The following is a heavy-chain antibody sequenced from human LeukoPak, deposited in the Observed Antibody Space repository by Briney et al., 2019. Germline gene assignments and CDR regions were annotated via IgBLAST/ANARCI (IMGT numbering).Heavy chain of an antibody. V-gene: IGHV4-59*01. Sequence: PSETLSLTCTVSSDSISSSYWSWIRQPPGKGLEWSGYIYYSGSTNYNPSLKSRVAISVDTSKNQFSLKLNSVTAADTAVYYCARDPSYSSGWYDYWGQGTLVTVSS. D-gene: IGHD6-19*01. J-gene: IGHJ4*02. CDR1: SDSISSSY. CDR3: ARDPSYSSGWYDY. CDR2: IYYSGST.